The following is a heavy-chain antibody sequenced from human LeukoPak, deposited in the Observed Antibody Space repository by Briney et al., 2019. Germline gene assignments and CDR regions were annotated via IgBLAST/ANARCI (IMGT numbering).Heavy chain of an antibody. D-gene: IGHD1-14*01. CDR3: ARESEGWFDP. Sequence: GGSLRLSCAASGFTFSSYAISWVRRAPGQGLEWMGGIIPIFGTANYAQKFQGRVTITADESTSTAYMELSSLRSEDTAVYYCARESEGWFDPWGQGTLVTVSS. CDR1: GFTFSSYA. CDR2: IIPIFGTA. V-gene: IGHV1-69*01. J-gene: IGHJ5*02.